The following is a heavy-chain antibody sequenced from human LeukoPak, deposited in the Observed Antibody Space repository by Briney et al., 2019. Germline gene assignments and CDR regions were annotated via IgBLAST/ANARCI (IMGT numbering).Heavy chain of an antibody. CDR3: ARENIVVVTAPNWFDP. J-gene: IGHJ5*02. CDR1: GGTFSSYA. Sequence: GASVKVSCKASGGTFSSYAISWVRQAPGQGLEWMGRIIPIFGTANYAQKFQGRVTITTDESTSTAYMELSSLRSEDTAVYYCARENIVVVTAPNWFDPWGQGTLVTVSS. V-gene: IGHV1-69*05. D-gene: IGHD2-21*02. CDR2: IIPIFGTA.